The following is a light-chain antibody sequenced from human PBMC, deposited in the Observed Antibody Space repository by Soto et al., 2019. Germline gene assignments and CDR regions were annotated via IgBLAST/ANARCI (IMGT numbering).Light chain of an antibody. Sequence: QSALTQPASVSGSPGQSISISCTGPSSDVGDYISVSWFQQHPGKAPKLMIYEVSNRPSGVSNRLSGSKSANTASLTISGLQAEDEADYYCTSYTSSTTLYVFGTGTKLTVL. CDR3: TSYTSSTTLYV. V-gene: IGLV2-14*01. CDR1: SSDVGDYIS. J-gene: IGLJ1*01. CDR2: EVS.